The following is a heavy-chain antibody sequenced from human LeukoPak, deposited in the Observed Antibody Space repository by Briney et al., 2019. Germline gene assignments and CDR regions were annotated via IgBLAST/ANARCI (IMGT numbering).Heavy chain of an antibody. CDR2: FDPEDGET. CDR1: GYTLTELS. D-gene: IGHD2-21*02. J-gene: IGHJ6*02. Sequence: ASVKVSCKVSGYTLTELSMHWVRQAPGKGLEWMGGFDPEDGETIYAQKFQGRVTMTEDTSTDTAYMELSSLRSEDTAVYYCARDTHSSIVVVTATRVHYYYGMDVWGQGTTVTVSS. CDR3: ARDTHSSIVVVTATRVHYYYGMDV. V-gene: IGHV1-24*01.